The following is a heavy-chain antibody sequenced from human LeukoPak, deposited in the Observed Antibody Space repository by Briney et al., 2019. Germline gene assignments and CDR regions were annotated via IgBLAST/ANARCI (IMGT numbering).Heavy chain of an antibody. J-gene: IGHJ4*02. CDR1: GFTFSSYE. CDR3: ARVGALSSSWLLY. CDR2: IIRSATTI. D-gene: IGHD6-13*01. V-gene: IGHV3-48*03. Sequence: GGSLRLSCAASGFTFSSYEMNWVRQAPGKGLEWVSSIIRSATTIYYADSVKGRFTISRDNAKNSLYLQMNSLRAEDTAVYFCARVGALSSSWLLYWGQGTLVTVSS.